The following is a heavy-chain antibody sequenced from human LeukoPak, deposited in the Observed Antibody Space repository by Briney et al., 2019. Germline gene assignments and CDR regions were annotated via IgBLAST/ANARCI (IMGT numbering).Heavy chain of an antibody. J-gene: IGHJ4*02. CDR3: ARDPLSSSSFDL. CDR1: GFTFSSYS. V-gene: IGHV3-48*01. D-gene: IGHD6-13*01. CDR2: ISSRSATI. Sequence: PGGSLRLSCAASGFTFSSYSMNWVRQAPGKGLEWVSYISSRSATIYYADSVKGRFTISRDNAKISLYLQMNSLRAEDTAVYYCARDPLSSSSFDLWGQGTLVTVSS.